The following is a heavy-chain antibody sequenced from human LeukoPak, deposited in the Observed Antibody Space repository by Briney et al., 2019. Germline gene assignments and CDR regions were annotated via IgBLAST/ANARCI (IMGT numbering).Heavy chain of an antibody. CDR2: IYSDGST. J-gene: IGHJ3*01. Sequence: ETLSLTCTVSGGSLSPYYWSWIRQSPGKGLEWVSIIYSDGSTYYADSVKGRFTISRDNSKNTLYLQMNSLRAEDTAVYYCAKASRRRRGDAFDLWGQGTMVTVSS. CDR3: AKASRRRRGDAFDL. V-gene: IGHV3-53*01. D-gene: IGHD3-10*01. CDR1: GGSLSPYY.